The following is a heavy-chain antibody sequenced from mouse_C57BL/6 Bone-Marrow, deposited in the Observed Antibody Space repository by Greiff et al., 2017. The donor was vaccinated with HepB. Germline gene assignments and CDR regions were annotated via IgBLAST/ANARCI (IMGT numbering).Heavy chain of an antibody. CDR1: GYAFSSSW. D-gene: IGHD1-1*01. Sequence: QVQLKESGPELVKPGASVKISCKASGYAFSSSWMNWVKQRPGKGLEWIGRIYPGDGDTNYNGKFKGNATLTADKSSSTAYMQLSSLTSEDSAVYFCAKYYYGSSLYAMDYWGQGTSVTVSS. V-gene: IGHV1-82*01. J-gene: IGHJ4*01. CDR2: IYPGDGDT. CDR3: AKYYYGSSLYAMDY.